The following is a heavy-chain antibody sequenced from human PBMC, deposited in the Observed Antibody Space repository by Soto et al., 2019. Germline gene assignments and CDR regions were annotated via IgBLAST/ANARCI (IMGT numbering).Heavy chain of an antibody. V-gene: IGHV1-69*06. CDR2: IVPFFGTV. CDR3: AREFSRKYDY. Sequence: QVQLVQSGAEVKKPGSSVKVSCKASGGTFSSYGISWVRQAPGQGLEWMGGIVPFFGTVDYAQRFQGRVTITADKSKSTAYMELSGLRSEDTAFYYCAREFSRKYDYWGQGTLVTVSS. CDR1: GGTFSSYG. J-gene: IGHJ4*02.